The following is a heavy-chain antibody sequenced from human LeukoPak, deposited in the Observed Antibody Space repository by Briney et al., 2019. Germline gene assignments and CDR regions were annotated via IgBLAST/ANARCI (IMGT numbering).Heavy chain of an antibody. D-gene: IGHD6-6*01. CDR3: ARTAARRFGY. J-gene: IGHJ4*02. Sequence: ASVKVSCKASGYTFPSYFMHWVRQAPGQGLEWMGIINPTGGSTTYAQKFQGRVTMTRDKSTSTVYMELSSLRSDCTAVYYLARTAARRFGYWGQGTLVTVS. CDR2: INPTGGST. V-gene: IGHV1-46*01. CDR1: GYTFPSYF.